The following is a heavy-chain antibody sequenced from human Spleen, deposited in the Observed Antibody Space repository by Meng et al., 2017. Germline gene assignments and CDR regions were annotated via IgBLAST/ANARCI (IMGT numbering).Heavy chain of an antibody. Sequence: SETLSLTCTVSGGSISIYYWTWIRQPPGKGLEYIGYIYYTGSTNYNPSLKSRVTISVDTSKNQFSLKLSSVTAADTAVYYCASLHYDFRSGYYGHYFDYWGQGTLVTVSS. J-gene: IGHJ4*02. CDR2: IYYTGST. CDR1: GGSISIYY. V-gene: IGHV4-59*08. D-gene: IGHD3-3*01. CDR3: ASLHYDFRSGYYGHYFDY.